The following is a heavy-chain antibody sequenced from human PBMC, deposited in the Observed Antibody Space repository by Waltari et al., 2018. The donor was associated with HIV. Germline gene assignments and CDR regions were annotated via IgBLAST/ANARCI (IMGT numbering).Heavy chain of an antibody. J-gene: IGHJ4*02. CDR2: INHSGST. CDR3: ARGSRARYYDSSGYSPFDY. D-gene: IGHD3-22*01. Sequence: QVQLQQWGAGLLKPPETLSLPCAVYGGSFRGYSWSWFPQPPGTGLEWIGEINHSGSTNYNPSLKSRVTISVDTSKNQFSLNLSSVTAADTAVYYCARGSRARYYDSSGYSPFDYWGQGTLVTVSS. V-gene: IGHV4-34*01. CDR1: GGSFRGYS.